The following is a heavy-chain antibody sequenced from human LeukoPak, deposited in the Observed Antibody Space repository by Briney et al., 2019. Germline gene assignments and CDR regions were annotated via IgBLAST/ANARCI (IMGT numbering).Heavy chain of an antibody. CDR3: ARDLKHTPYCSSTSCYGFYFDY. V-gene: IGHV1-18*04. CDR1: GYTFTSYG. Sequence: ASVKVSCKASGYTFTSYGISWVRQAPGQGLEWMGWISAYNGNTNYAQKLQGRVTMTTDTSTCTAYMELRSLRSDDTAVYYCARDLKHTPYCSSTSCYGFYFDYWGQGTLVTVSS. CDR2: ISAYNGNT. D-gene: IGHD2-2*01. J-gene: IGHJ4*02.